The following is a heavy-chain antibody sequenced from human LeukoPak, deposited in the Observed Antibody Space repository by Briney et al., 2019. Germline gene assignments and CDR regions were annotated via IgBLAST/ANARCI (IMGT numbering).Heavy chain of an antibody. CDR3: ARDIVVVTAATPNWFDP. J-gene: IGHJ5*02. CDR1: GFTFGDYG. CDR2: INWNGGST. D-gene: IGHD2-2*01. V-gene: IGHV3-20*04. Sequence: PGGSLRLSCAASGFTFGDYGMSWVRQPPGKGLELVSGINWNGGSTGYADSVKGRFTISRDNAKNSLYLQMNSLRAEDTALYYSARDIVVVTAATPNWFDPWGQGTLVTVSS.